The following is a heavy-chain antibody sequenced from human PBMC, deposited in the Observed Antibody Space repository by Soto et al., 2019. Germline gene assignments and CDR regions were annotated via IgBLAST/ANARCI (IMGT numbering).Heavy chain of an antibody. CDR3: ARDSSSWYFPTMDYYYYGLYV. CDR1: GCSISSGDYY. D-gene: IGHD6-13*01. CDR2: IYYSGST. V-gene: IGHV4-30-4*01. J-gene: IGHJ6*02. Sequence: PSETLSLTCTVSGCSISSGDYYWSWILQPPGKGLEWIGYIYYSGSTYYNPSLKSRVTISVDTSKNQFSLKLSSVTAADTAVYYCARDSSSWYFPTMDYYYYGLYVRGQGTTVTVSS.